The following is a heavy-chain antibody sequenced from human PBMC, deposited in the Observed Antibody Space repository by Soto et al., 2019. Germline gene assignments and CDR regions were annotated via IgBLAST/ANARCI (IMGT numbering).Heavy chain of an antibody. CDR3: ARGGESVVVVAATGHFDY. J-gene: IGHJ4*02. D-gene: IGHD2-15*01. CDR1: GGSFSGYY. CDR2: INHSGST. Sequence: QVQLQQWGAGLLKPSETLSLTCAVYGGSFSGYYWSWIRQPPGKGLEWIGEINHSGSTNYNPSLKSRVTISVDTSKNQFSLKLSSVTAADTAVYYCARGGESVVVVAATGHFDYWGQGTLVTVSS. V-gene: IGHV4-34*01.